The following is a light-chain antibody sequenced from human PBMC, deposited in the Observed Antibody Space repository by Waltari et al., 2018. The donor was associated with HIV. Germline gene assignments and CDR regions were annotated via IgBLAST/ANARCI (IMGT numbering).Light chain of an antibody. CDR3: HQYYTTPWA. J-gene: IGKJ1*01. CDR2: WAS. V-gene: IGKV4-1*01. CDR1: QSVLDKSNSKNY. Sequence: DIVLTQSPDSLAVSLGERATINCKASQSVLDKSNSKNYLSWYQQKPGQPPKLLIYWASTRESGVPDRFSGSGSGTDFTLTISGLQAEDVAVYYCHQYYTTPWAFGQGTKVEIK.